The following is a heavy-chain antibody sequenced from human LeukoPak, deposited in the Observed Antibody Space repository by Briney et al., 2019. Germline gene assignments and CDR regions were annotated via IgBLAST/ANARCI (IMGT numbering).Heavy chain of an antibody. Sequence: SVKVSCKASGGTFSSYAISWVRQAPGQGLEWMGGIIPIFGTANYAQKFQGRVTITADESTSTAYMELSSLRSEDTAVYYCAKGYCTGGSCYSGDYWGQGTLVTVSS. D-gene: IGHD2-15*01. CDR1: GGTFSSYA. V-gene: IGHV1-69*13. J-gene: IGHJ4*02. CDR2: IIPIFGTA. CDR3: AKGYCTGGSCYSGDY.